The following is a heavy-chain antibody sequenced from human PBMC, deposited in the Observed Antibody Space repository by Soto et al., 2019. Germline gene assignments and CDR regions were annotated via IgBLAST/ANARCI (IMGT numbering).Heavy chain of an antibody. J-gene: IGHJ6*02. D-gene: IGHD4-4*01. CDR1: GFTFSPYW. CDR2: INPDGSST. V-gene: IGHV3-74*01. CDR3: GRGGSNSPNGMDV. Sequence: GSLRLSCAASGFTFSPYWMHWVRQAPGKGLVWVSRINPDGSSTNYADSVKGRFTISRDNAKNTLYLQMNSLRAEDTAVYCCGRGGSNSPNGMDVWGQGTTVTVSS.